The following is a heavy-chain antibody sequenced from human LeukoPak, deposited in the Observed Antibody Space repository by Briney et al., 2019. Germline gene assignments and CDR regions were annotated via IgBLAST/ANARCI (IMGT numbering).Heavy chain of an antibody. D-gene: IGHD6-13*01. CDR3: GGAFPPLRTAAAGDL. CDR1: GFTFSSYS. CDR2: ISSSSSTI. Sequence: AGGSLRLSCAASGFTFSSYSMNWVRQAPGKGLEWVSYISSSSSTIYYADSVKGRFTISRDNAKNSLYLQMNSLRDEDTAVYYCGGAFPPLRTAAAGDLWGQGTLVTVSS. V-gene: IGHV3-48*02. J-gene: IGHJ5*02.